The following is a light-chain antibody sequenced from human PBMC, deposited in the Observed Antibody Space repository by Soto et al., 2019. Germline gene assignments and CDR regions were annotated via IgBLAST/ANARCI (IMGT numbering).Light chain of an antibody. Sequence: DLQMTQSPSSLSAAVGSRVTITCRASQSISSYLNWYQQKPGKAPKLLIYAASSLQSGVPSRFSGSGSGTDFTLTISSLQPEDFATYYCQQSYSTPRTFGQGTKVDIK. J-gene: IGKJ1*01. CDR3: QQSYSTPRT. V-gene: IGKV1-39*01. CDR2: AAS. CDR1: QSISSY.